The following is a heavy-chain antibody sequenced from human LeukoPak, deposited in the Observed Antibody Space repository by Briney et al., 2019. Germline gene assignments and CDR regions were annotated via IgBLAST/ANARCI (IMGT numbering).Heavy chain of an antibody. CDR2: ISPTGSTT. Sequence: GGSLRLSCTASGFSFSGHWMHWARQLPGKGLVWVSRISPTGSTTSYADSVKGRFTVSRDNAKNTLYLQVNNLRAEDTAVYYCARGPNSNWSGLAFWGQGTLLTVSS. V-gene: IGHV3-74*01. D-gene: IGHD6-6*01. CDR1: GFSFSGHW. CDR3: ARGPNSNWSGLAF. J-gene: IGHJ4*02.